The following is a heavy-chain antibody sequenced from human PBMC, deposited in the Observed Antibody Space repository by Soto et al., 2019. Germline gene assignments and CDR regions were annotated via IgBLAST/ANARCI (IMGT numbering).Heavy chain of an antibody. D-gene: IGHD3-16*01. J-gene: IGHJ5*01. CDR3: ARWKYSYADLPGDWFDS. V-gene: IGHV4-61*01. CDR2: IYRSGST. CDR1: GASLTSGSYY. Sequence: SETLSLTCTVSGASLTSGSYYWSWVRQPPGKGKEWIDYIYRSGSTNYNPSLKSRATISVDTSKTQFSLRLTSVTPADTAMYYCARWKYSYADLPGDWFDSWGQGTLVTVSS.